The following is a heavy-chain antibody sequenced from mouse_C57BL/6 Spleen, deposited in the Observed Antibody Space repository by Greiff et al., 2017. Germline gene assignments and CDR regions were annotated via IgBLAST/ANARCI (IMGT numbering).Heavy chain of an antibody. CDR2: IWGDGST. V-gene: IGHV2-3*01. CDR3: AKQGRDYYGSSYVSFDY. D-gene: IGHD1-1*01. J-gene: IGHJ2*01. CDR1: GFSLTSYG. Sequence: QVQLQQSGPGLVAPSQSLSITCTVSGFSLTSYGVSWVRQPPGKGLEWRGVIWGDGSTNYHSALISRLSISKDNSKSQVFLKLNSLQTDDTATYYCAKQGRDYYGSSYVSFDYWGQGTTLTVSS.